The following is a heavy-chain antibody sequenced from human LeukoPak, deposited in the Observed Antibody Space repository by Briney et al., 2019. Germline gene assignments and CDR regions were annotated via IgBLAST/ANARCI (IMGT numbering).Heavy chain of an antibody. Sequence: ASVKVSCKASGYTFTSYDINWVRQATGQGLEWMGWMNPNSGNTGYAQKFQGRVTMTRNTSISTAYMELSSLRSEDTAVYYCATPDRTSSGWTLDYWGQGTLVTVSS. CDR3: ATPDRTSSGWTLDY. CDR1: GYTFTSYD. D-gene: IGHD6-19*01. V-gene: IGHV1-8*01. CDR2: MNPNSGNT. J-gene: IGHJ4*02.